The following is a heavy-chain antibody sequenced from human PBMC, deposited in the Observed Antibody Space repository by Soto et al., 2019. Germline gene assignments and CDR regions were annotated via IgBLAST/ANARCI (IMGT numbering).Heavy chain of an antibody. CDR3: AIDRVDCSDGSCWRSVEDT. D-gene: IGHD2-15*01. J-gene: IGHJ5*02. CDR1: GYTFISYY. CDR2: INPSGGST. V-gene: IGHV1-46*01. Sequence: ASVKVSCKASGYTFISYYMHWVRQAPGQGLEWMGIINPSGGSTNYAQKFQGRVTMTRDTSTSTVYMELSSLRSEDTAVYYCAIDRVDCSDGSCWRSVEDTLGQGTLLTVSS.